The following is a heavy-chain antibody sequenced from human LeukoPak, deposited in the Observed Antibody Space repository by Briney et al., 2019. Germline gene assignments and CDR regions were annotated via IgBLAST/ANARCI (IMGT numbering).Heavy chain of an antibody. J-gene: IGHJ3*02. CDR2: IYHSGST. CDR1: GGSINSYY. D-gene: IGHD5-24*01. Sequence: PSETLSLTCTVSGGSINSYYWNWIRQPPGKGPEWIGYIYHSGSTNYNPSLKSRVTISLDTSKNQFSLKLTSVTAADTAIYYCARVGGMTTINNAAFDIWGQGTMVTVSS. CDR3: ARVGGMTTINNAAFDI. V-gene: IGHV4-59*01.